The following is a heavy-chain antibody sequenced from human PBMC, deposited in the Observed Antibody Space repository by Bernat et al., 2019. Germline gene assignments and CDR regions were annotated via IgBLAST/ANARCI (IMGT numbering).Heavy chain of an antibody. CDR1: GFTFSIYG. J-gene: IGHJ3*02. D-gene: IGHD4-17*01. CDR3: ARELDYGDYEDGDAFDI. Sequence: QVQLVESGGGVVQPGRSLRLSCAASGFTFSIYGMHWVRQAPGKGLEWVAVISYDGSSKYYADSVKGRFTISRDNSKNTLYLQMNSLRAEDTAVYYCARELDYGDYEDGDAFDIWGQGTMVTVSS. V-gene: IGHV3-30*03. CDR2: ISYDGSSK.